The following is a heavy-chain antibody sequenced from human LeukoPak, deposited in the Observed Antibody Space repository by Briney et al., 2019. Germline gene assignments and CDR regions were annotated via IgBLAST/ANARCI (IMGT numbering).Heavy chain of an antibody. Sequence: GASVKVSCKASGYTFTGYYMHWVRQAPGQGLEWMGWIDPNNGNTNYAQKLQGRVTMTTDTSTSTAYMELRSLRSDDTAFYYCARDYSSGWYAFDYWGQGTLVTVSS. CDR3: ARDYSSGWYAFDY. CDR1: GYTFTGYY. D-gene: IGHD6-19*01. V-gene: IGHV1-18*04. J-gene: IGHJ4*02. CDR2: IDPNNGNT.